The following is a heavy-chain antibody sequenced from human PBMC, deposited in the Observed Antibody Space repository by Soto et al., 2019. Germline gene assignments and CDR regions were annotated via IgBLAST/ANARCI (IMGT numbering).Heavy chain of an antibody. J-gene: IGHJ6*02. Sequence: QVQLVQSGAEVKKPGSSVKVSCKASGGTFSSYAISWVRQAPGQGLEWMGGIIPISETTNYAHKFQGRFTITADESKSTAYMELGSLRSEDTAVYYCARSQGSSTSLEIYYYYYYGMDVWGQGTTVTVSS. D-gene: IGHD2-2*01. CDR1: GGTFSSYA. CDR2: IIPISETT. CDR3: ARSQGSSTSLEIYYYYYYGMDV. V-gene: IGHV1-69*01.